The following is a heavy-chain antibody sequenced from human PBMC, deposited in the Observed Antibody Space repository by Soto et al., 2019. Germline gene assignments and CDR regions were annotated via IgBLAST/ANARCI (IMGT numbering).Heavy chain of an antibody. CDR2: ISYDGSNK. J-gene: IGHJ4*02. CDR1: GFTFSSYA. V-gene: IGHV3-30-3*01. Sequence: PGGSLRLSCAASGFTFSSYAMHWVRQAPGKGLEWVAVISYDGSNKYYADSVKGRFTISRDNSKNTLYLQMNSLRAEDTAVYYCARANYYDSSGYYPFDYWGQGTLVTVSS. D-gene: IGHD3-22*01. CDR3: ARANYYDSSGYYPFDY.